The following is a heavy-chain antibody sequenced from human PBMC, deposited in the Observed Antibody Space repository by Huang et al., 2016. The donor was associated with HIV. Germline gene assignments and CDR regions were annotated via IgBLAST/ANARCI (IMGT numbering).Heavy chain of an antibody. J-gene: IGHJ6*02. Sequence: VESGGRSVQPGGSIKLSCVGSTFTFGAYWMSWVRQPPGKGLEWVANSKKDESEKYYVDSVKGRFNISRDNARKVLFLEMDDLRVEDTAIYFCATKTAGMDIWGQGTTVTVSS. V-gene: IGHV3-7*01. CDR1: TFTFGAYW. D-gene: IGHD1-7*01. CDR2: SKKDESEK. CDR3: ATKTAGMDI.